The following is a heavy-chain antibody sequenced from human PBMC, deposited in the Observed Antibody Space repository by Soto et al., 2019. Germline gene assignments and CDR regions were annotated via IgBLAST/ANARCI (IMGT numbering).Heavy chain of an antibody. D-gene: IGHD5-12*01. Sequence: ASVKVSCRASGGTFSSYAISGVRQAPGQGLEWMGGIIPIFGTANYAQKFQGRVTITADESTSTAYMELSSLRSEDTAVYYCARARTRGLHNRDPFDDWGRGTLVTVSS. J-gene: IGHJ4*02. V-gene: IGHV1-69*13. CDR3: ARARTRGLHNRDPFDD. CDR2: IIPIFGTA. CDR1: GGTFSSYA.